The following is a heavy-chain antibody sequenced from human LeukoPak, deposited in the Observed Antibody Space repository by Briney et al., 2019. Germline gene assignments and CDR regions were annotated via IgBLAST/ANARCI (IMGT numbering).Heavy chain of an antibody. CDR1: GFTFSIYA. D-gene: IGHD5-12*01. Sequence: PGGSLRLSCAASGFTFSIYAMSWVRQAPGKGLEWVSAISGDGVSTYYADSVKGRFTISRDNSKNTLYLQMNSLRAEDTAVYYCAKVAGLWRRPFDYWGQGTLVTVSS. CDR2: ISGDGVST. CDR3: AKVAGLWRRPFDY. V-gene: IGHV3-23*01. J-gene: IGHJ4*02.